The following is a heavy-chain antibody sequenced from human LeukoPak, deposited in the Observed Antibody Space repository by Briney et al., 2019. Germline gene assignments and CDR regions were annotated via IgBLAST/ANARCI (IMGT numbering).Heavy chain of an antibody. CDR1: SGYISSSSYY. CDR2: IYYSEST. J-gene: IGHJ6*03. V-gene: IGHV4-39*01. Sequence: SETLSLPCTVSSGYISSSSYYWGWIRQPPGKGLEWIGSIYYSESTYYNPSLKSRVTISVHTSKNPFSLKLSSVTAADTAVYYCARHRYYYRSGSYYGAPYYMDVWGKGTTVTISS. D-gene: IGHD3-10*01. CDR3: ARHRYYYRSGSYYGAPYYMDV.